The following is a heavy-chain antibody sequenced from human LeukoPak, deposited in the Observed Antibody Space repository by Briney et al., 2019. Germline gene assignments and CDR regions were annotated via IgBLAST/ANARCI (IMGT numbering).Heavy chain of an antibody. V-gene: IGHV1-46*01. CDR3: ARVGITAATADY. D-gene: IGHD4-23*01. CDR1: GYTFISYY. Sequence: ASVKVSCKASGYTFISYYMHWMRQAPGQGPEWMGIINPRGGSTDYAQKFQGRVTMTSDTPTSTVYMELHSLRSEDTAVYFCARVGITAATADYWGQGTLVTVSS. CDR2: INPRGGST. J-gene: IGHJ4*02.